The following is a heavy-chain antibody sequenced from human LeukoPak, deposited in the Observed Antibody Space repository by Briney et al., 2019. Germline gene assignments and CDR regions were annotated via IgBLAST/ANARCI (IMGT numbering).Heavy chain of an antibody. D-gene: IGHD2-2*01. J-gene: IGHJ5*02. V-gene: IGHV4-4*07. Sequence: KPSETLSLTCTVSGGSISSYYWSWIRQPAGKGLEWIGRIYTSGSTNYNPSLKSRVTMSVDTSKNQFSLKLSSVTAADTAVYYCARDRAGKYCSSTSCQDNWFDPWGQGTLVTVSS. CDR3: ARDRAGKYCSSTSCQDNWFDP. CDR2: IYTSGST. CDR1: GGSISSYY.